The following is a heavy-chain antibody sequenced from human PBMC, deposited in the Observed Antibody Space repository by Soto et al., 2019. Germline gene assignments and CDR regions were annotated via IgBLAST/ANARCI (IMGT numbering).Heavy chain of an antibody. CDR3: ARDNRGYCSSTSCDYYYYYYMDV. V-gene: IGHV4-31*03. CDR2: IYYSGST. J-gene: IGHJ6*03. D-gene: IGHD2-2*01. CDR1: GGSIRGGGYY. Sequence: SETLSLTCTVSGGSIRGGGYYWSWIRQHPGKGLEWIGYIYYSGSTYYNPSLKSRVTISVDTSKNQFSLKLSSVTAADTAVYYCARDNRGYCSSTSCDYYYYYYMDVWGKGTTVTVSS.